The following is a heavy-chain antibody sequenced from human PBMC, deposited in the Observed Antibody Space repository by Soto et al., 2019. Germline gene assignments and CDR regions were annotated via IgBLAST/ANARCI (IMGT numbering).Heavy chain of an antibody. J-gene: IGHJ5*02. Sequence: VSLRLSCAASGFTFRSFTMNWVRQAPGKGLEWVSTISSNSAYIYYTDALRGRFTISRDNAKNSLHLQMNSLRAEDTAVYYCTRDASRDSSARGWFDPWGPGTLVTVSS. CDR1: GFTFRSFT. CDR2: ISSNSAYI. V-gene: IGHV3-21*01. CDR3: TRDASRDSSARGWFDP. D-gene: IGHD6-13*01.